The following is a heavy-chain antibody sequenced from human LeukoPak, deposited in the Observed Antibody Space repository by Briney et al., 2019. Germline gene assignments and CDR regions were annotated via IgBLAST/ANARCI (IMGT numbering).Heavy chain of an antibody. CDR1: GYTFTSYD. V-gene: IGHV1-8*01. CDR3: ANTLSKDSSSWDY. J-gene: IGHJ4*02. CDR2: MNPNSGNT. D-gene: IGHD6-13*01. Sequence: GASVKVSCKASGYTFTSYDINWVRQATGQGLEWMGWMNPNSGNTGYAQKFQGRVTMTRNTSISTTYMELSSLRSEDTAVYYCANTLSKDSSSWDYWGQGTLVTVSS.